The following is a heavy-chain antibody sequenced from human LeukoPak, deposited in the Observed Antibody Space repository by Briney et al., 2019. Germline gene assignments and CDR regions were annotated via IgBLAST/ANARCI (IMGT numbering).Heavy chain of an antibody. CDR1: GGSISTYF. CDR3: ARGGPSGGFDY. J-gene: IGHJ4*02. Sequence: SETLSLTCTVSGGSISTYFWSWIRQPAGKGLEWIGRIYTSGSTNYNPSLKSRVTMSVDTSKNQFSLKLSSVTAADTAVYYCARGGPSGGFDYWGQGTLVTVSS. V-gene: IGHV4-4*07. CDR2: IYTSGST. D-gene: IGHD1-1*01.